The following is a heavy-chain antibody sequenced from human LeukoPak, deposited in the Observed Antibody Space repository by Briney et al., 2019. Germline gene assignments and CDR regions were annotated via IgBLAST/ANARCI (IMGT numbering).Heavy chain of an antibody. D-gene: IGHD6-13*01. CDR1: GDSVSSNSAA. CDR2: TYYRSRWYN. J-gene: IGHJ4*02. Sequence: SQTLSLTCAISGDSVSSNSAAWNWIRQSPSRGLEWLGRTYYRSRWYNDYTVSVKSRIIINPDTSKNQFSLQLNSVTPDDTAVYYCARGRIAAEEDYFDYWGQGTLVTVSS. V-gene: IGHV6-1*01. CDR3: ARGRIAAEEDYFDY.